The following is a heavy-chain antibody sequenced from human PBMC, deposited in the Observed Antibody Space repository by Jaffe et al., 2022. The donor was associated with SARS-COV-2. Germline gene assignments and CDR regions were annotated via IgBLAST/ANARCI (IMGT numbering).Heavy chain of an antibody. D-gene: IGHD2-2*02. V-gene: IGHV3-43*01. CDR3: AKDMGYCSSTSCYTANDYYYGMDV. CDR1: GFTFDDYT. Sequence: EVQLVESGGVVVQPGGSLRLSCAASGFTFDDYTMHWVRQAPGKGLEWVSLISWDGGSTYYADSVKGRFTISRDNSKNSLYLQMNSLRTEDTALYYCAKDMGYCSSTSCYTANDYYYGMDVWGQGTTVTVSS. J-gene: IGHJ6*02. CDR2: ISWDGGST.